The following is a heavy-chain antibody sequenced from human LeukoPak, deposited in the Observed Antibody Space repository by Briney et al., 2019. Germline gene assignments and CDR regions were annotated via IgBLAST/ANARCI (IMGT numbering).Heavy chain of an antibody. D-gene: IGHD6-19*01. Sequence: PGGSLRLSCAASGFTFSSYSMNWVRQAPGKGLEWVSSISSSSSYIYYADSVKGRFTISRDNAKNSLYLQMNSLRAEDTAVYYCARDSSGWYYFDYWGQGTLVTVSS. CDR1: GFTFSSYS. CDR3: ARDSSGWYYFDY. V-gene: IGHV3-21*01. J-gene: IGHJ4*02. CDR2: ISSSSSYI.